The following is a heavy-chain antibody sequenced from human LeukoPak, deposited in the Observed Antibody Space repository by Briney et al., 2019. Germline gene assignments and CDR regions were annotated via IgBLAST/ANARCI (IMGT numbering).Heavy chain of an antibody. D-gene: IGHD3-16*01. V-gene: IGHV6-1*01. J-gene: IGHJ4*02. CDR1: GDSVSKNSVA. Sequence: SQTLSLICAISGDSVSKNSVAWNWIRQSPSRGLEWLGRTYYRSKWYNDYAVSVKSRITINPDTSKNQFSLHLKSVTPEDTAVYYCARDWGDGAGYDYWGQGTLVTVSS. CDR3: ARDWGDGAGYDY. CDR2: TYYRSKWYN.